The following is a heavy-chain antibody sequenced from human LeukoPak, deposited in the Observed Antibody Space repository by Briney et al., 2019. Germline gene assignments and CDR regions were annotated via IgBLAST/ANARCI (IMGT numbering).Heavy chain of an antibody. D-gene: IGHD6-19*01. CDR2: IYYSGST. CDR3: ARAVAVAGTNSYWYFDL. V-gene: IGHV4-31*03. Sequence: SETLSLTCTVSGGSISSGGYYWSWIRQHPGKGLECIGYIYYSGSTYYNPSLKSRVTISVDTSKNQFSLKLSSVTAADTAVYYCARAVAVAGTNSYWYFDLWGRGTLVTVSS. J-gene: IGHJ2*01. CDR1: GGSISSGGYY.